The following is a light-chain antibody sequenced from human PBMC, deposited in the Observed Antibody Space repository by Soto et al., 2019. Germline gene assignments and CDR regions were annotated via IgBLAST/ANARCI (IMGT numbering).Light chain of an antibody. Sequence: QSVLTQPPSVSGAPGQRVTISCTGSSSNIGAGYDVHWYQQHPGTAPRLLIYGATYRPSGVPERFSGSRSGSSASLTITGLQAEDESFYHCQSYNSGLSGALFGGGTKLTVL. V-gene: IGLV1-40*01. CDR2: GAT. CDR1: SSNIGAGYD. CDR3: QSYNSGLSGAL. J-gene: IGLJ2*01.